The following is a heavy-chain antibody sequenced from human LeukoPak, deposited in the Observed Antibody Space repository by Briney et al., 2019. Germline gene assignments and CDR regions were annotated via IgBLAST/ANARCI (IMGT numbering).Heavy chain of an antibody. Sequence: GGSLRLSCAASGFTFDDYGMSWVRQAPGKGLEWVSGINWNGGSTGYADSVKGRFTISRDNAKNSLYLRMNSLRAEDTAVYYCAKCITALLSPADAFDIWGQGTMVTVSS. V-gene: IGHV3-20*04. D-gene: IGHD1-26*01. CDR1: GFTFDDYG. CDR2: INWNGGST. CDR3: AKCITALLSPADAFDI. J-gene: IGHJ3*02.